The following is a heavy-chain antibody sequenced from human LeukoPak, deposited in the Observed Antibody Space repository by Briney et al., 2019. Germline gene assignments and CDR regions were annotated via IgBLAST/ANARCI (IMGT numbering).Heavy chain of an antibody. V-gene: IGHV1-2*02. CDR3: ARGGSSGWYPNDY. J-gene: IGHJ4*02. CDR1: GYTFTGYY. CDR2: INPNSGGT. Sequence: ASVKVSCKASGYTFTGYYMHWVRQAPGQGLEWMGWINPNSGGTNYAQKFQGRVTMARDTSISTAYMELSRLRSDDTAVYYYARGGSSGWYPNDYWGQGTLVTVSS. D-gene: IGHD6-19*01.